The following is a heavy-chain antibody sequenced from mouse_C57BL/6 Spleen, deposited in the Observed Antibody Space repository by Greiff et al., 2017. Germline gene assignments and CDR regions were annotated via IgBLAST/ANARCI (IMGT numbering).Heavy chain of an antibody. CDR1: GYTFTSYG. CDR2: IYPRSGNT. J-gene: IGHJ2*01. CDR3: AREGYDYYFDY. D-gene: IGHD2-4*01. Sequence: VKLQESGAELARPGASVKLSCKASGYTFTSYGISWVKQRTGQGLEWIGEIYPRSGNTYYNEKFKGKATLTADKSSSTAYMELRSLTSEDSAVYFCAREGYDYYFDYWGQGTTLTVSS. V-gene: IGHV1-81*01.